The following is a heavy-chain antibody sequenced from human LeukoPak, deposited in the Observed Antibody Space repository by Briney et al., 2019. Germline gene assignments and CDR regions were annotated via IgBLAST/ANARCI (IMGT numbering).Heavy chain of an antibody. J-gene: IGHJ3*02. CDR3: ARADLHGGNPFDCFDI. CDR1: GGSISRYY. Sequence: SETLSLTCSVSGGSISRYYWTWIRQSPGKGLEWIGYIYSSGSTDYNPALKSRATISVDTSKNQFSLRLSSVTAADTAMYYCARADLHGGNPFDCFDIWGQGTMLTVSS. D-gene: IGHD4-23*01. CDR2: IYSSGST. V-gene: IGHV4-59*08.